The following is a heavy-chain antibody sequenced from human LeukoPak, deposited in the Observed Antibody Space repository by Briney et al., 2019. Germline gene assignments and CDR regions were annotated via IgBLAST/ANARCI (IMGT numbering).Heavy chain of an antibody. CDR1: GYTFTGYY. V-gene: IGHV1-2*06. D-gene: IGHD2-15*01. CDR2: INPNSGGT. Sequence: APVKVSCKASGYTFTGYYMHWVRQAPGQGLEWMGRINPNSGGTNYAQKFQGRVTMTRDTSISTAYMELSRLRSDDTAVYYCAREWGPYCSGGSCYAHWGQGTLVTVSS. CDR3: AREWGPYCSGGSCYAH. J-gene: IGHJ4*02.